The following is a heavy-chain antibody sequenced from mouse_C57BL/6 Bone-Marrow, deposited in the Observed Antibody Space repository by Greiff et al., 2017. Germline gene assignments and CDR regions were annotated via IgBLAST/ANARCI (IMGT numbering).Heavy chain of an antibody. Sequence: VQLQQSGPGLVAPSQCLSISCTVSGFSLTSYCVSWVRQPPGKGLEWLGVIWADGSTNYHPALIPRQGTSKDDSNCQVFLKLNSLQTDDTATYYCAKPRPLLWYFDVWGTGTTVTVSS. CDR1: GFSLTSYC. J-gene: IGHJ1*03. D-gene: IGHD2-12*01. V-gene: IGHV2-3*01. CDR3: AKPRPLLWYFDV. CDR2: IWADGST.